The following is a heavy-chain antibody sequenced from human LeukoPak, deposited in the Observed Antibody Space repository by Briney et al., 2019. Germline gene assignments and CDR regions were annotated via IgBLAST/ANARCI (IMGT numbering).Heavy chain of an antibody. J-gene: IGHJ4*02. V-gene: IGHV3-64*01. CDR2: ISSNGGST. CDR3: ARGGDYYDSSGYYTTLDY. Sequence: GGSLRLSCAASGFTFSDYYMSWIRQAPGKGLEYVSAISSNGGSTYYANSVKGRFTISRDNSKNTLYLQMGSLRAEVMAVYYCARGGDYYDSSGYYTTLDYWGQGTLVTVSS. D-gene: IGHD3-22*01. CDR1: GFTFSDYY.